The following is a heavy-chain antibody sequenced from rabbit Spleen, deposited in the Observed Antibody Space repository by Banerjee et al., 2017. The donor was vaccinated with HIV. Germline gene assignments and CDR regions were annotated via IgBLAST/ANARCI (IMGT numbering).Heavy chain of an antibody. V-gene: IGHV1S40*01. CDR3: AGDHAVSGYRFNL. Sequence: QSLEESGGDLVKPGASLTLTCTASGFDFSTNYWISWVRQAPGKGLEWIGCIYSLSGSAYYASWAKGRFTISETSSTTVTLQMTSLTAADTATYFCAGDHAVSGYRFNLWSPGTLVTVS. D-gene: IGHD1-1*01. CDR2: IYSLSGSA. J-gene: IGHJ4*01. CDR1: GFDFSTNYW.